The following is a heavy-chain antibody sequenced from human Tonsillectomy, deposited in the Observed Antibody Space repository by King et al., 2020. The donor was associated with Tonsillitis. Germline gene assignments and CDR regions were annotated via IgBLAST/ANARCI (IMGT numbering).Heavy chain of an antibody. CDR1: GGSISSDNSY. Sequence: VQLQESGPGLVKPSQTLSLTCTVSGGSISSDNSYWSWIRQPPGKGLEWIGYIYYSGSTYYNPSLKSRATISVDTSKNQFSLKLTSVTAADTAVYYCARERRSWPNDFDYWGQGTLVTVSS. CDR2: IYYSGST. J-gene: IGHJ4*02. D-gene: IGHD6-13*01. CDR3: ARERRSWPNDFDY. V-gene: IGHV4-30-4*01.